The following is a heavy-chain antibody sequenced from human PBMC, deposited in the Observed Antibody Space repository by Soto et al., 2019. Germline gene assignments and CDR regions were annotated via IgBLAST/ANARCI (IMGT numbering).Heavy chain of an antibody. D-gene: IGHD3-3*01. Sequence: QITLTESGPTLVKPTQTLTLTCTFSGFALSTSGVGVGWIRQPPGKALEWLAVIYWDDDKRFSPSLKNRLTNTKDTTKDHVVLTMTNIDAVDTATYYCAREEPRTNHFDYWGQGTPVTVSS. CDR3: AREEPRTNHFDY. J-gene: IGHJ4*02. CDR1: GFALSTSGVG. CDR2: IYWDDDK. V-gene: IGHV2-5*02.